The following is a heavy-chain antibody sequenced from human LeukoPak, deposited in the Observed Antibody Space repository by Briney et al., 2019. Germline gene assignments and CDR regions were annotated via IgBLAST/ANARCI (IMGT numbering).Heavy chain of an antibody. CDR1: GFTFNNYW. D-gene: IGHD3-22*01. Sequence: GGSLRLSCAASGFTFNNYWMHWVRQAPGKGLEWVAFIRYDGTNKYYADSVKGRFTISRDNSKNTLYLQMNSLRAEDTAVFYCAKDLWYFDNTGYRYSFDYWGQGTLVTVSS. CDR2: IRYDGTNK. J-gene: IGHJ4*02. V-gene: IGHV3-30*02. CDR3: AKDLWYFDNTGYRYSFDY.